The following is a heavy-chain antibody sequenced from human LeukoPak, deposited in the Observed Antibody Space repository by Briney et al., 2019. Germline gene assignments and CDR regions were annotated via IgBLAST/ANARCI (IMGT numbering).Heavy chain of an antibody. CDR3: ARDRRPTVPFDY. J-gene: IGHJ4*02. CDR1: GFTFSSYS. Sequence: PGGSLRLSCAASGFTFSSYSMNWVRQAPGKGLEWVSSISSSSSYIYYADSVKGRFTISRDNAKNSLYLQMNSLRAEDTAVYYCARDRRPTVPFDYWGQGTLVTVSS. CDR2: ISSSSSYI. D-gene: IGHD4-11*01. V-gene: IGHV3-21*01.